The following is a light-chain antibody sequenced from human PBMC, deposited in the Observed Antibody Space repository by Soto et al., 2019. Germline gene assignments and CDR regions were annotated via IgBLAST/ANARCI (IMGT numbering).Light chain of an antibody. J-gene: IGKJ1*01. V-gene: IGKV1-5*03. Sequence: DIQMTQSPSTLSASVGDRVTITCRATQSISNSLAWYQQKPGKAPKLLIYEASSLESGVPSRFSGSGSGTEFTLTSTSLQPDYFATYYCQQYNRLWTFGQGTKVEIK. CDR3: QQYNRLWT. CDR1: QSISNS. CDR2: EAS.